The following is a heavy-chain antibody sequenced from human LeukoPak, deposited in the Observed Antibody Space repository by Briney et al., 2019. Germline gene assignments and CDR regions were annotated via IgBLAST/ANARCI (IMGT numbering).Heavy chain of an antibody. CDR3: ARVKGGIAAAGNYFDY. Sequence: PGGSLRLSCVASGFTFSSYWMGWVRQAPGKGLEWVANIKPDESEKYYADSVKGRITISRDNSKNTLHLQMDSLRTEDTAVYYCARVKGGIAAAGNYFDYWGQGTLVTVSS. J-gene: IGHJ4*02. D-gene: IGHD6-13*01. CDR1: GFTFSSYW. CDR2: IKPDESEK. V-gene: IGHV3-7*01.